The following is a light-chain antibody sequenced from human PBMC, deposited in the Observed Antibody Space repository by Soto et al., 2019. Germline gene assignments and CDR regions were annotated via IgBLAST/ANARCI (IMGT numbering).Light chain of an antibody. CDR2: GAS. CDR1: QSVSNNY. V-gene: IGKV3-20*01. Sequence: EIVLTQSPGTLSLSPGERATLSCRASQSVSNNYLAWYQQKPGQAPRLLIYGASNRATGIPDRFSGSGSGTDFTLTISRLEPEDFAVYYCHQYGSSPGTFGQGTKVDI. CDR3: HQYGSSPGT. J-gene: IGKJ1*01.